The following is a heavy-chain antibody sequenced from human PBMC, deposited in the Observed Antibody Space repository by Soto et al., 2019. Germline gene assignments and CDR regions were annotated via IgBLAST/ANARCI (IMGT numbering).Heavy chain of an antibody. Sequence: WGSLRLSCEASGFTFYSYAMTWVRQAPGKWPEWVSGISFNGGATYYAASVNGRFTISRDNSKNTLFLQMNSLRAEDTAIYYCAKGAMRSFYALDVWGQGTTVTVSS. D-gene: IGHD2-2*01. J-gene: IGHJ6*02. V-gene: IGHV3-23*01. CDR3: AKGAMRSFYALDV. CDR1: GFTFYSYA. CDR2: ISFNGGAT.